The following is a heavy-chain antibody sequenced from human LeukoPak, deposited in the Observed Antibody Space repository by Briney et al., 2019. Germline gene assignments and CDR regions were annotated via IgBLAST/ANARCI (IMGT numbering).Heavy chain of an antibody. CDR2: INHSGST. D-gene: IGHD6-19*01. CDR3: ARREAVAGTFGFGY. J-gene: IGHJ4*02. V-gene: IGHV4-34*01. CDR1: GGSFSGYY. Sequence: PSETLSLTCAVYGGSFSGYYWSWIRQPPGKGLEWIGEINHSGSTNYNPSLKSRVTISVDTSKNQFSLKLSSVTAADTAVYYCARREAVAGTFGFGYWGQGTLVTVSS.